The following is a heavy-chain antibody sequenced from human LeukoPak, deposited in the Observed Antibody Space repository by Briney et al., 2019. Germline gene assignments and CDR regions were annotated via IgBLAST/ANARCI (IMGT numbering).Heavy chain of an antibody. CDR2: INHSGST. D-gene: IGHD3-10*01. Sequence: SETLSLTCAVYGGSFSGYYWSWIRQPPGKGLEWIGEINHSGSTNYNPSLKSRVTISVDTSRNQFSLKLNSVTAADTAVYYCAKSNGYGLVDIWGQGTVVTVSS. CDR3: AKSNGYGLVDI. V-gene: IGHV4-34*01. J-gene: IGHJ3*02. CDR1: GGSFSGYY.